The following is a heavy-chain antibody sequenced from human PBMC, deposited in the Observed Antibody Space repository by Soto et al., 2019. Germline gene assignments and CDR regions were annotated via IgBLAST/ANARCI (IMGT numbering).Heavy chain of an antibody. CDR3: ARGDSTDCSNGVCSLFYNLDMDV. CDR1: GYSFTDYH. CDR2: INPSCGGT. V-gene: IGHV1-2*04. J-gene: IGHJ6*02. Sequence: ASVKVSCKASGYSFTDYHIHWVRQAPGQGLEWLGRINPSCGGTSTAQKFQGWVTMTTDTSISTASMELTRLTSDDAAIHFSARGDSTDCSNGVCSLFYNLDMDVWGQGTTVTVA. D-gene: IGHD2-8*01.